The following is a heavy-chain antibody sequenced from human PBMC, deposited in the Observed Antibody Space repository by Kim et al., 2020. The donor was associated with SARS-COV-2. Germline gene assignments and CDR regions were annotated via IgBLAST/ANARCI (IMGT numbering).Heavy chain of an antibody. V-gene: IGHV3-23*01. Sequence: GGSLRLSCAASGFTFSSSDLSWVRQAPGKGLEWVSGITGSGGNTFYADSVKGRFTISRDNFKNTLFLQMNSLRAEDTAVYYCAEVAWGADYGLWGQGTMVTVSS. CDR1: GFTFSSSD. CDR2: ITGSGGNT. CDR3: AEVAWGADYGL. D-gene: IGHD2-21*01. J-gene: IGHJ3*01.